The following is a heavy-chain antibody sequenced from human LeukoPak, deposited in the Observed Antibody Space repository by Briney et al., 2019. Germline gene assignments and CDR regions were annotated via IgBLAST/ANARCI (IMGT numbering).Heavy chain of an antibody. D-gene: IGHD6-19*01. Sequence: PGGSLRLSCAASGFTFSDYYMSWIRQAPGKGLEWVSYISSSGGTIYYADSVKGRFTISRDNARNSLYLQMNSLRAEDTAVYYCARDYSSAWPDAFDIWGQGTMVTVSS. V-gene: IGHV3-11*01. CDR1: GFTFSDYY. CDR2: ISSSGGTI. J-gene: IGHJ3*02. CDR3: ARDYSSAWPDAFDI.